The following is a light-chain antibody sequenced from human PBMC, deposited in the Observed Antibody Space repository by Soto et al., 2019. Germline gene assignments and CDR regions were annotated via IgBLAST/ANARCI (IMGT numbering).Light chain of an antibody. CDR3: QQFCNSPWT. CDR1: QSVPSTY. Sequence: VLSQSPGRLSLSPGERATLSCRASQSVPSTYFAWYQQKSCQPPRLLISGTSNRSTGIPDRFSGSGSGRDFTLTISRLEPEYCAVYFCQQFCNSPWTFGQGTKVE. V-gene: IGKV3-20*01. CDR2: GTS. J-gene: IGKJ1*01.